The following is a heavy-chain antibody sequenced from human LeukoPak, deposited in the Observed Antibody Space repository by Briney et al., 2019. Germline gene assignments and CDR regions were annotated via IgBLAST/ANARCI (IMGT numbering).Heavy chain of an antibody. J-gene: IGHJ4*02. CDR3: ARDDGSYSRSPGFDN. V-gene: IGHV3-64*04. CDR2: ISSNGGST. Sequence: GGSLRLSCAASGFTFSSYGMSWVRQAPGKGLEYVSAISSNGGSTYYANSVKGRFTISRDNAKNSLYLQMNSLRAEDTAVYYCARDDGSYSRSPGFDNWGQGTLVTVSS. D-gene: IGHD1-26*01. CDR1: GFTFSSYG.